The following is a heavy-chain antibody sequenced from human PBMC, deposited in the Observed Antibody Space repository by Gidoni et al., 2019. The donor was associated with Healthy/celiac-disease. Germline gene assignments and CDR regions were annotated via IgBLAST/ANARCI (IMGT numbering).Heavy chain of an antibody. CDR3: ASDYYGSGSPGWFDP. V-gene: IGHV1-46*03. J-gene: IGHJ5*02. Sequence: QVQLVQSGAEVKKPGASVKVSCKASGYTFTSYYMHWVRKAPGPGLEWVGRINPIGGSTSSAQKFQGRVTMTRDTSTSTVYMELSSLRSEDTAVYYCASDYYGSGSPGWFDPWGQGTLVTVSS. CDR2: INPIGGST. D-gene: IGHD3-10*01. CDR1: GYTFTSYY.